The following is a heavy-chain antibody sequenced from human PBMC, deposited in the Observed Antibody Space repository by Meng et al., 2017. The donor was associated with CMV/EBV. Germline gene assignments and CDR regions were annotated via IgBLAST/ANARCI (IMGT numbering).Heavy chain of an antibody. D-gene: IGHD3-3*01. CDR1: GGTFSSYT. V-gene: IGHV1-69*02. J-gene: IGHJ6*02. CDR3: ASGGDITFGVVIMSHYYYYGMDV. Sequence: SVKVSCKASGGTFSSYTISWVRQAPGQGLEWMGRIIPNLGIANYAQKFQGRVTITADKSTSTAYMELSSLRSEDTAVYYCASGGDITFGVVIMSHYYYYGMDVWGQGTTVTVSS. CDR2: IIPNLGIA.